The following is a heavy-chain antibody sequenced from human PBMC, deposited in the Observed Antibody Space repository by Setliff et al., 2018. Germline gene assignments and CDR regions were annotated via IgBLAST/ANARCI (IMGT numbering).Heavy chain of an antibody. CDR3: ASNRAAMALDDP. D-gene: IGHD5-18*01. Sequence: EPLSLTCTVSGGSISTATYYWGWVRQSPGKGLEWIGSIYWSGNTWYNPSFKSRVTISIDTSKNQFSLKMSSVTAADTAVYYWASNRAAMALDDPWGQGKLVTVSS. J-gene: IGHJ5*02. CDR1: GGSISTATYY. CDR2: IYWSGNT. V-gene: IGHV4-39*01.